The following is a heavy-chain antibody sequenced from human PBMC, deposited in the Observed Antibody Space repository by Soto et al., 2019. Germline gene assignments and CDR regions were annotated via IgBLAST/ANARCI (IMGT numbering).Heavy chain of an antibody. CDR3: ARGVHYDSSGYYYFY. D-gene: IGHD3-22*01. CDR1: EGTFSTYA. V-gene: IGHV1-69*01. Sequence: QVQLVQSGAEVKKPGSSVKVSCKASEGTFSTYAIDWVRQAPGQGLEWMGGIIPLFGTAKYAQNFQGRITITADESTNTAYMERTSLRSQDTAVYYCARGVHYDSSGYYYFYWGQGTLVTVSS. CDR2: IIPLFGTA. J-gene: IGHJ4*02.